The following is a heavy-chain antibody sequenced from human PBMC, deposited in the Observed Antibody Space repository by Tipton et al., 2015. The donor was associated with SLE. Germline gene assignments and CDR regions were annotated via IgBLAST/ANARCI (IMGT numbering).Heavy chain of an antibody. CDR1: GGTFSSYA. D-gene: IGHD4-17*01. V-gene: IGHV1-69*06. Sequence: QLVQSGAEVKKPGSSVKVSCKASGGTFSSYAISWVRQAPGQGLEWMGGIIPIFGTANYAQKFQGRVTITADKSTSTAYMELSSLRPEDTGVYYCARDEDYGAHYYYYYMDVWGIGTTVTVSS. CDR2: IIPIFGTA. J-gene: IGHJ6*03. CDR3: ARDEDYGAHYYYYYMDV.